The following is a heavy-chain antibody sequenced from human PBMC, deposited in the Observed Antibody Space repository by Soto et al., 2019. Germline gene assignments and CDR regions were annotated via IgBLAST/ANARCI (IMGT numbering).Heavy chain of an antibody. CDR2: IFSNDEK. CDR1: GFSLSNARMG. D-gene: IGHD1-26*01. V-gene: IGHV2-26*01. Sequence: QVTLKESGPVLVKPTETLTLTCTVSGFSLSNARMGVSWIRQPPGKALEWLAHIFSNDEKYYSTSLKSRLTXPXXTAKSQVVLTMTNMDPVDTATYYCARIQWELLADYWGQGTLVTVSS. J-gene: IGHJ4*02. CDR3: ARIQWELLADY.